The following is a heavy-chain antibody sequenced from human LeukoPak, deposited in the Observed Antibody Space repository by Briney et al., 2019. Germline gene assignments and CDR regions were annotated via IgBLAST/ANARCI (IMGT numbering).Heavy chain of an antibody. CDR3: AIEMATINKYYFDY. D-gene: IGHD5-24*01. J-gene: IGHJ4*02. CDR1: GYTFTSYY. Sequence: GASVKVSCKASGYTFTSYYIHWVRQAPGQGLEWMGGIIPIFGIANYAQKFQGRVTITADESTSTAYMELSSLRSEDTAVYYCAIEMATINKYYFDYWGQGTLVTVSS. V-gene: IGHV1-69*13. CDR2: IIPIFGIA.